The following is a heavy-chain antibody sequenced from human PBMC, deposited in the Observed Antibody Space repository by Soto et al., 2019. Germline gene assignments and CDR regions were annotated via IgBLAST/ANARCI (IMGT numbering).Heavy chain of an antibody. V-gene: IGHV3-33*01. D-gene: IGHD3-3*02. CDR1: GFTFSRYG. Sequence: GGSLRLSCATTGFTFSRYGMHWVRQAPGKGLEWVAVIWYDGSNDHYADSVKGRFTISRDDSKNTFYLQMNSLRADDTAVYYCERDLQTGYAFAGMDVWGQGTKVTVYS. CDR3: ERDLQTGYAFAGMDV. CDR2: IWYDGSND. J-gene: IGHJ6*02.